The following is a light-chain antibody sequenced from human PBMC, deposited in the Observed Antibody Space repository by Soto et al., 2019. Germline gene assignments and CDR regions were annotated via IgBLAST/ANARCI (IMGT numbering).Light chain of an antibody. Sequence: EIALTQSPGTLSLSPGERATLSCRASQSVSSYLAWYQQKPGQAPRLLIYDASTRATGISARFSGSGSGTDFTLTISSLEPEDFAMYYCQQRSNWPVTFGQGTKVEVK. J-gene: IGKJ1*01. V-gene: IGKV3-11*01. CDR3: QQRSNWPVT. CDR1: QSVSSY. CDR2: DAS.